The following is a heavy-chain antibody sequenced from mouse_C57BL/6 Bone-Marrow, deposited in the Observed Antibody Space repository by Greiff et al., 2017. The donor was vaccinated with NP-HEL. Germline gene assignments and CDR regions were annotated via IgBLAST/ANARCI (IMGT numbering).Heavy chain of an antibody. J-gene: IGHJ2*01. CDR3: ARHTWDTDY. CDR2: IYPSDSET. D-gene: IGHD4-1*01. Sequence: QVQLQQPGAELVRPGSSVKLSCKASGYTFTSYWMDWVKQRPGQGLEWIGNIYPSDSETHYNQKFKDKATLTVDKSSSTAYMQLSSLTSEDSAVYYCARHTWDTDYWGQGTTLTVSS. CDR1: GYTFTSYW. V-gene: IGHV1-61*01.